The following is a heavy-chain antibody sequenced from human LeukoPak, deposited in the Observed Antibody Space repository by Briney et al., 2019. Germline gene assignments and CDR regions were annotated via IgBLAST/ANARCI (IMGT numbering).Heavy chain of an antibody. V-gene: IGHV4-38-2*02. CDR2: IYHSGST. CDR1: GYSISSGYY. J-gene: IGHJ4*02. D-gene: IGHD5-12*01. CDR3: ARMRMVGTISRLFDY. Sequence: PSETLSLTCTVSGYSISSGYYWGWIRQPPGKGLEWIGSIYHSGSTYYNPSLKSRVTISVDTSKNQFSLKLSSVTAADTAVYYCARMRMVGTISRLFDYWGQGTLVTVSS.